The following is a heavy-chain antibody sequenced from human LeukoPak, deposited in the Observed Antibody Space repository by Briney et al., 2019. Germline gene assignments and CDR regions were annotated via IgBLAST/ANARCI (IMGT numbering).Heavy chain of an antibody. CDR2: IYHSGST. D-gene: IGHD3-22*01. V-gene: IGHV4-30-2*01. J-gene: IGHJ4*02. CDR3: ARGGYYDSSGPTPFDY. Sequence: PSETLSLTCAVSGGSISSGGYSWSWLRQPPGRGLEWLGYIYHSGSTYYNPSLKSRVTISVDRSKNQFSLKLSSVTPADTAVYYCARGGYYDSSGPTPFDYWGQGTLVTVSS. CDR1: GGSISSGGYS.